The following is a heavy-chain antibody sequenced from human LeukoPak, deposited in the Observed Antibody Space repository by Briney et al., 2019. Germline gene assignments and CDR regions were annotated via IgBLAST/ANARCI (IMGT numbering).Heavy chain of an antibody. CDR3: ARKDDSCGYPFDY. CDR1: GFTLSSYA. D-gene: IGHD3-22*01. V-gene: IGHV3-30-3*01. J-gene: IGHJ4*02. CDR2: IPDDGSDK. Sequence: GRCLRLSCAASGFTLSSYAMHWVRQAPGRGLEWVAVIPDDGSDKRYADSVKGRFTISRDNSKKTLYLQMNSPRPEDTALYFCARKDDSCGYPFDYWGQGTLVTVST.